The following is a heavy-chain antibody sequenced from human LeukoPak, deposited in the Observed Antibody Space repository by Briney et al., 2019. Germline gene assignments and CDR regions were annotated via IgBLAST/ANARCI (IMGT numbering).Heavy chain of an antibody. CDR1: GFTFTSSA. V-gene: IGHV1-58*01. Sequence: SVKVSCKASGFTFTSSAVQWVRQARGQRLEWIGWIVVGSGNTNYAQKFQERVTITRDMSTSTAYMELSSLRSEDTAVYYCAAVRRNYDSSGYYDYWGQGTLVTVSS. CDR2: IVVGSGNT. D-gene: IGHD3-22*01. CDR3: AAVRRNYDSSGYYDY. J-gene: IGHJ4*02.